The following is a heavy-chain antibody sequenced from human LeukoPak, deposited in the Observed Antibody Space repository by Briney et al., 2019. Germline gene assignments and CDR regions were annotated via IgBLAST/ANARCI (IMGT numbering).Heavy chain of an antibody. CDR2: ISSSSSYI. CDR1: GFTFSSYS. V-gene: IGHV3-21*04. D-gene: IGHD3-22*01. CDR3: ARDFGDSSGYYYFDY. J-gene: IGHJ4*02. Sequence: AGGSLRLSCAASGFTFSSYSMNWVRQAPGKGLEWVSSISSSSSYIYYADSVEGRFTISRDNSKNTLYLQMNSLRAEDTAVYYCARDFGDSSGYYYFDYWGQGTLVTVSS.